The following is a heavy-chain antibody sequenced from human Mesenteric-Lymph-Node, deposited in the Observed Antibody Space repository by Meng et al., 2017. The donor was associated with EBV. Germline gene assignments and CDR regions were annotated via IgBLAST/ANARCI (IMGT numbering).Heavy chain of an antibody. CDR1: GVTFTKYS. V-gene: IGHV3-23*01. Sequence: EGQLLEFGVGWVQPGGSLRLSCAASGVTFTKYSMSWVRQAPGKGLEWVSGISGSGRDTYYADSVKGRFTVSRDNSRNTLFLQLNSLRVDDTAVYYCAKVFDLWGQGTLVTVSS. CDR3: AKVFDL. J-gene: IGHJ5*02. CDR2: ISGSGRDT.